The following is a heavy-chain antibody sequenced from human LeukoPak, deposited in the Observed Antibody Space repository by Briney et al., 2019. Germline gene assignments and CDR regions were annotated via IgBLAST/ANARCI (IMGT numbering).Heavy chain of an antibody. J-gene: IGHJ4*02. Sequence: GGSLRLSCAASGFTFSSYSMNWVRQAPGKGLEWVSSISSSSRYIFYADSVKGRFTISRDNAKHSLYLQMNSLRAEDTAVYYCARDPDPYSSSSVGYWGQGTLVPVSS. CDR2: ISSSSRYI. V-gene: IGHV3-21*01. CDR1: GFTFSSYS. D-gene: IGHD6-6*01. CDR3: ARDPDPYSSSSVGY.